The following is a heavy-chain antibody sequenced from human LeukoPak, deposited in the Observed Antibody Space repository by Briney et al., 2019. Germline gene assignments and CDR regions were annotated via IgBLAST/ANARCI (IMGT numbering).Heavy chain of an antibody. D-gene: IGHD2-8*02. CDR2: IIPIFGTA. CDR3: ARVGTGAYWYFDL. J-gene: IGHJ2*01. Sequence: SVKVSCKASGGTFSSYAISWVRQAPGQGLEWMGGIIPIFGTANYAQKFQGRVTITADKSTSTAYMELGSLRSEDTAVYYCARVGTGAYWYFDLWGRGTLVTVSS. V-gene: IGHV1-69*06. CDR1: GGTFSSYA.